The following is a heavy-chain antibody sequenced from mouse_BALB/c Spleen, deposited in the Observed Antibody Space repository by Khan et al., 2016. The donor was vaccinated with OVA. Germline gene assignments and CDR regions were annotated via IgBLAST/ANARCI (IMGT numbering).Heavy chain of an antibody. J-gene: IGHJ3*01. CDR3: ARGGYGSPFAY. V-gene: IGHV1S127*01. CDR2: IDPSKSET. D-gene: IGHD1-1*01. Sequence: QVQLQQSGPELVRPGASVKMSCKASGYTFTSFWIHWVKQRPGQGLEWIGMIDPSKSETRLNQKFKDKATSNVDKSSNTAYMQLSRLTSEGSAVYYWARGGYGSPFAYWGQGTLVTVTA. CDR1: GYTFTSFW.